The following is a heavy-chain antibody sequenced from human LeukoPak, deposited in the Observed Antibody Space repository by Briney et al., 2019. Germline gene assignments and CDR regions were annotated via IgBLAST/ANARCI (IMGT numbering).Heavy chain of an antibody. CDR1: GFTFSSYA. J-gene: IGHJ4*02. D-gene: IGHD3-22*01. Sequence: GGSLRLSRAASGFTFSSYAMHWVRQAPGKGLEWVAVISYDGSNKYYADSVKGRFTISRDNSKNTLYLQMNSLRAEDTAVYYCARDPRGSGYSGTPVDYWGQGTLVTVSS. V-gene: IGHV3-30*04. CDR3: ARDPRGSGYSGTPVDY. CDR2: ISYDGSNK.